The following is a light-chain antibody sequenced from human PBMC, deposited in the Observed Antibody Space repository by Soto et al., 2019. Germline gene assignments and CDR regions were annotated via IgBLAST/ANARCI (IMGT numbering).Light chain of an antibody. J-gene: IGKJ1*01. Sequence: QVTQVPSYLSASVGDSVTITCRASQSIRTWLAWYQQKPGSAPKLLIYKASTLDSGVPSRFSGNGSGTDFALTINNVQPEDCATYYCQQYNSYPWTFGQGTKVDI. CDR1: QSIRTW. CDR3: QQYNSYPWT. CDR2: KAS. V-gene: IGKV1-5*03.